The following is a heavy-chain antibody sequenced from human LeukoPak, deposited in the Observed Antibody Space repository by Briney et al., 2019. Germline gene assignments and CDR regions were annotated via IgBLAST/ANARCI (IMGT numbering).Heavy chain of an antibody. V-gene: IGHV1-2*04. CDR1: GYTFTGYY. CDR2: INPNSGGT. J-gene: IGHJ4*02. D-gene: IGHD7-27*01. CDR3: AAKLTGDEEGFDY. Sequence: GASVKVSCKASGYTFTGYYMHWVRQAPGQGLEWMGWINPNSGGTNYAQKFQGWVTMTRDTSISTAYMELSRLRSDDTAVYYCAAKLTGDEEGFDYWGQGTLVTVSS.